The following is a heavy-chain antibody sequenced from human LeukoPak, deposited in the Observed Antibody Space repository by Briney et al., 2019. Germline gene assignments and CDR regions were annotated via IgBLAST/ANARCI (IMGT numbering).Heavy chain of an antibody. D-gene: IGHD2-21*01. CDR2: ISGSGGST. J-gene: IGHJ3*02. Sequence: PGGSLRLSCAASGFTFSSYAMSWVRQARGKGLEWVSAISGSGGSTYYADSVKGRFTISRDISKTTLYLQMNSLRTEDTAVYYCAKDYSRRRPYDAFDIWGQGTMVTVSS. CDR3: AKDYSRRRPYDAFDI. CDR1: GFTFSSYA. V-gene: IGHV3-23*01.